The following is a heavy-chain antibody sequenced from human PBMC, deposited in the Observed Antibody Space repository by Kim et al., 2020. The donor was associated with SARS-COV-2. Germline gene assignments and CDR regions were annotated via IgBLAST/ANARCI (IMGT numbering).Heavy chain of an antibody. J-gene: IGHJ6*02. CDR3: ARVLGGFGDYYYYGMDV. D-gene: IGHD3-10*01. Sequence: QGRVTITRDTAASTAYMELSSLRSEDTAVYYCARVLGGFGDYYYYGMDVWGQGTTVTVSS. V-gene: IGHV1-3*01.